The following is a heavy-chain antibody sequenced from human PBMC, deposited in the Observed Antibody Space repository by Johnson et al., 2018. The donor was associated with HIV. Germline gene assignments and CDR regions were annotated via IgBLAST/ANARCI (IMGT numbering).Heavy chain of an antibody. CDR1: GFTFSKYG. J-gene: IGHJ3*02. Sequence: VQLVESGGGVVQPGGSLRLSCAASGFTFSKYGVHWVRQAPGKGLEWVANIKQDGSEKYYVDSVKGRFTISRDNSKNTLYLQMNSLRAEDTAVYYCARVLTAGYTNSFKALDIWGQVTLVTVSS. CDR3: ARVLTAGYTNSFKALDI. V-gene: IGHV3-7*04. D-gene: IGHD5-18*01. CDR2: IKQDGSEK.